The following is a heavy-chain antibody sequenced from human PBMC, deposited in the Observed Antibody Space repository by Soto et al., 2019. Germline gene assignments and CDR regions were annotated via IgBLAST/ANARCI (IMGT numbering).Heavy chain of an antibody. CDR2: IKQDGSEK. J-gene: IGHJ6*02. D-gene: IGHD3-3*01. V-gene: IGHV3-7*01. CDR3: ARDRYSYYDFWSGSLPYYYYGMDV. CDR1: GFTFSSYG. Sequence: PGGSLRLSCAASGFTFSSYGRSWVRQAPGKGLEWVANIKQDGSEKYYVDSVKGRFTISRDNAKNSLYLQMNSLRAEDTAVYYCARDRYSYYDFWSGSLPYYYYGMDVWGQGTTVTVSS.